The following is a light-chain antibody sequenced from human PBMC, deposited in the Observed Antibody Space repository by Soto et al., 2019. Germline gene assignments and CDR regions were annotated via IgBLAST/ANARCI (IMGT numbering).Light chain of an antibody. Sequence: EIVLTQSSCTLSLSPGDRATLSCRASQTVSSTYLAWYQQKPGQAPRLLMYGASSRATGIPDRFSGSGSGTDFTLTISRLEPEDFAVYYCQQYGSSPWTFGQGTKVDI. CDR3: QQYGSSPWT. V-gene: IGKV3-20*01. J-gene: IGKJ1*01. CDR2: GAS. CDR1: QTVSSTY.